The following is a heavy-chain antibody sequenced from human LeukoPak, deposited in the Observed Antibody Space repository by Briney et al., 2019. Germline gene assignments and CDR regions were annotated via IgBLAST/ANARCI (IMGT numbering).Heavy chain of an antibody. CDR1: GYTFTSYG. CDR3: ARATPPYYYYYYMDV. J-gene: IGHJ6*03. Sequence: ASVKVSCKASGYTFTSYGISWVRQAPGQGLEWMGWISAYNGNTNYAQKLQGRVTITRDTSASTAYMELRSLRSDDTAVYYCARATPPYYYYYYMDVWGKGTTVTVSS. CDR2: ISAYNGNT. V-gene: IGHV1-18*01.